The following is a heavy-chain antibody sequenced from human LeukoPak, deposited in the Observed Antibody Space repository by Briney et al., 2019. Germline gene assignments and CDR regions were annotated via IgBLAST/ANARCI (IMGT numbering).Heavy chain of an antibody. D-gene: IGHD6-19*01. CDR3: ARENSSGWYEVAGGFDY. CDR2: ISGSGGST. V-gene: IGHV3-23*01. J-gene: IGHJ4*02. Sequence: PGGSLKLSCAASGFTFSGYAMSWVRKAPGKGLEWVSAISGSGGSTYYADSVKGRFTISRDNSKNTLYLQMNSLRAEDTAVYYCARENSSGWYEVAGGFDYWGQGTLVTVSS. CDR1: GFTFSGYA.